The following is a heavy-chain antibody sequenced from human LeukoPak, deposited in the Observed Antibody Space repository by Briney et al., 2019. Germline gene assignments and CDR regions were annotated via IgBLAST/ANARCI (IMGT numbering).Heavy chain of an antibody. V-gene: IGHV4-59*01. Sequence: SETLSLTCTVSGTSISSSYWSWIRQPPGKGLEWIGYIYYTGSTNYNPSLKSRVTISFDTSKNQFSLKLISVTAADTAVFYCAKLASGGYCHHFDYWGQGALVTVSS. CDR2: IYYTGST. CDR3: AKLASGGYCHHFDY. CDR1: GTSISSSY. D-gene: IGHD2-21*01. J-gene: IGHJ4*02.